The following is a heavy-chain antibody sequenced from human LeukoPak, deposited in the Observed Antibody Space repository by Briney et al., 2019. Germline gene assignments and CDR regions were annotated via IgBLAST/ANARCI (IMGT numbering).Heavy chain of an antibody. V-gene: IGHV3-74*01. CDR3: VRVGIPVAGTMYLDH. CDR2: IIGDGSDT. J-gene: IGHJ4*02. Sequence: PGGALRLSCEASGFTFSGYWMHWVRQAPGKGLEWVSRIIGDGSDTSYADSVKGRFTISRDNAKKMLYLQMDSLRVEDTAVYYCVRVGIPVAGTMYLDHWGQGALVTVSS. D-gene: IGHD6-19*01. CDR1: GFTFSGYW.